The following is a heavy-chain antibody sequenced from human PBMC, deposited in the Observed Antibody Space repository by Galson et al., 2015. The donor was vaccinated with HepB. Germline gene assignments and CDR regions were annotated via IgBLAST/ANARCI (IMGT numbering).Heavy chain of an antibody. J-gene: IGHJ4*02. D-gene: IGHD3-3*01. CDR3: TRGPASLWSGEAGY. V-gene: IGHV3-49*04. CDR1: GFTFGDYA. CDR2: IRRKASGGTA. Sequence: SLRLSCAASGFTFGDYAMSWVRQAPGRGLEWLGFIRRKASGGTAEYAASVKGRFSFSRDDSKSIAYLQMNSLKPEDTAVYYCTRGPASLWSGEAGYWGQGTLVTVSS.